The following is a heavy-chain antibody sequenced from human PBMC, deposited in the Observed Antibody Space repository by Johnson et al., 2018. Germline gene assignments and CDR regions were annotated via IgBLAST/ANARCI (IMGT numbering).Heavy chain of an antibody. D-gene: IGHD3-10*01. CDR2: IIPIFGTA. CDR3: ARGRELWFGESLGAFDI. Sequence: QVQLVQSGAEVKKPGSSVKVSCKASGGTFSSYAISWVRQAPGQGLEWMGGIIPIFGTANYAQKVQGRVTITADESTSTAYMELSGLRSEDTAVYYCARGRELWFGESLGAFDIWGQGTMVTVSS. CDR1: GGTFSSYA. J-gene: IGHJ3*02. V-gene: IGHV1-69*12.